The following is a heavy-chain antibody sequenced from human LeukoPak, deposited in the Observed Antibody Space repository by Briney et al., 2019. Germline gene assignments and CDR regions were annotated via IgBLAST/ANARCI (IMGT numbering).Heavy chain of an antibody. J-gene: IGHJ4*02. CDR3: AKDTRDGGYALFES. CDR1: GGTFSSYA. Sequence: SVKVSCKASGGTFSSYAISWVRQAPGQGLEWMGRIIPIFGTANYAQKFQGRVTITTDESTSTAYMELSSLRSEDTAVYYCAKDTRDGGYALFESWGQGTLVTVSS. CDR2: IIPIFGTA. V-gene: IGHV1-69*05. D-gene: IGHD5-12*01.